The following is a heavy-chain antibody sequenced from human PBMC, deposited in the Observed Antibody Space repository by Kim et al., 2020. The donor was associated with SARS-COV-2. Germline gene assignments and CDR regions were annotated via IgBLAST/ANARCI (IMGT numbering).Heavy chain of an antibody. CDR1: GFSFSNYN. V-gene: IGHV3-48*02. J-gene: IGHJ3*01. CDR2: INVDSDAI. D-gene: IGHD2-21*01. CDR3: AREPYCDDNPCYAFDL. Sequence: GGSLRLSCAGSGFSFSNYNMHWVRQAPGKGLEWISYINVDSDAIHYADSVGGRFSVSRDNAKNSLYLQMSSLKDEDTAMYYCAREPYCDDNPCYAFDLWG.